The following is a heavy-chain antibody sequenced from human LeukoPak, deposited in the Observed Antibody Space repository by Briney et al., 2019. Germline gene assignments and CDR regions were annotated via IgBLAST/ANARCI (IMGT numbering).Heavy chain of an antibody. D-gene: IGHD3/OR15-3a*01. Sequence: SETLSLTCTVSGGSINSYSWSWIRQPPGKGLEWIGYIYYSGSTYYNPSLKSRVTISVDTSKNQFSLKLSSVTAADTAVYYCARGVGLGYYMDVWGKGTTVTISS. CDR3: ARGVGLGYYMDV. CDR2: IYYSGST. CDR1: GGSINSYS. V-gene: IGHV4-59*12. J-gene: IGHJ6*03.